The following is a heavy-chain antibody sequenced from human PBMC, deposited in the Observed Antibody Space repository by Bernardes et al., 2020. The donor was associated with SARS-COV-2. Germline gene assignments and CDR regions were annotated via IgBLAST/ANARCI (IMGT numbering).Heavy chain of an antibody. V-gene: IGHV3-33*01. J-gene: IGHJ4*02. CDR3: ARDLSSGCLDY. D-gene: IGHD6-19*01. Sequence: GSPRLSIAASSFTFSSYGMHWVLPAPGKGLEWVAVIWYDGSNKYYADSVKGRFTISRDNSKNTLYLQMNSLRGEDTAVYYCARDLSSGCLDYWGQGTLVTVSA. CDR1: SFTFSSYG. CDR2: IWYDGSNK.